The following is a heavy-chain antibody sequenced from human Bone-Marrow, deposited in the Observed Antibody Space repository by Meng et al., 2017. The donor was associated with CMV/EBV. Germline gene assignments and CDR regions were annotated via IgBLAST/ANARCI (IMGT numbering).Heavy chain of an antibody. Sequence: SGGTFSSYAILWVRQPPGQGLEWMGGIIPIFGTANYAQKFQGIVTITTDESTSTAYMELSSLRSEDTAVYYCARGESYCGGDCYWVNWGQGTLVTVSS. V-gene: IGHV1-69*05. D-gene: IGHD2-21*01. CDR1: GGTFSSYA. J-gene: IGHJ4*02. CDR3: ARGESYCGGDCYWVN. CDR2: IIPIFGTA.